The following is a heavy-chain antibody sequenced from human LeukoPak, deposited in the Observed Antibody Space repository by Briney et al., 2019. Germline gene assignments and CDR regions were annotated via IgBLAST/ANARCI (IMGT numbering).Heavy chain of an antibody. CDR2: IDPSGGST. D-gene: IGHD1-20*01. CDR3: ARAYNWNDRFDY. Sequence: ASVKVSCKASGYTFTRYYIHWVRQAPGQRLEWMGLIDPSGGSTNSAQKFQGRLTVARDTSPTAVYMELSSLRSEDTAVYYCARAYNWNDRFDYWGQGTLVTVSS. V-gene: IGHV1-46*01. CDR1: GYTFTRYY. J-gene: IGHJ4*02.